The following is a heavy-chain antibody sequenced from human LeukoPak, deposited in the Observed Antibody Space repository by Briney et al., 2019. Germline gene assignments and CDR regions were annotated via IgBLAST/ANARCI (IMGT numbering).Heavy chain of an antibody. D-gene: IGHD6-13*01. Sequence: XXRQAPGXXXXXXGGFDPEDGETIYAQKFQGRVTMTEDTSTDTAYMELSSLRSEDTAVYYCATDSRTLAAGTWYYYYGMDVWGQGTTVTVSS. CDR3: ATDSRTLAAGTWYYYYGMDV. CDR2: FDPEDGET. J-gene: IGHJ6*02. V-gene: IGHV1-24*01.